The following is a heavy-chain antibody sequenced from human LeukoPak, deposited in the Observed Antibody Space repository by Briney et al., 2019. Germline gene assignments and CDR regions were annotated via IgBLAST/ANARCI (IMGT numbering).Heavy chain of an antibody. CDR1: GFTFSSYE. V-gene: IGHV3-48*03. CDR2: ISSSGSTI. Sequence: GSLRLSCAASGFTFSSYEMNWVRQAPGKGLEWVSYISSSGSTIYYADSVKGRFTISRDNAKNSLYLQMNSLRAEDTAVYYCARGGGNYDFWSGNNWFDPWGQGTLVTVSS. CDR3: ARGGGNYDFWSGNNWFDP. J-gene: IGHJ5*02. D-gene: IGHD3-3*01.